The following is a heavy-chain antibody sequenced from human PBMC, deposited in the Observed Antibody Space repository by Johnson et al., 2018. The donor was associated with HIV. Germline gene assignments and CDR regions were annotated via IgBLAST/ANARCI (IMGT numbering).Heavy chain of an antibody. D-gene: IGHD6-13*01. CDR1: GFTFSNAW. CDR2: IRHDGNNK. Sequence: QEQLVESGGGVVQPGRSLRLSCAASGFTFSNAWMTWVRQAPGKGLEWVAFIRHDGNNKYYADSVKGRFTISRDNSKNTLYLQMNSLRAEDTAVYYCAKVIAAAGYDAFDIWGQGTMVTVSS. J-gene: IGHJ3*02. CDR3: AKVIAAAGYDAFDI. V-gene: IGHV3-30*02.